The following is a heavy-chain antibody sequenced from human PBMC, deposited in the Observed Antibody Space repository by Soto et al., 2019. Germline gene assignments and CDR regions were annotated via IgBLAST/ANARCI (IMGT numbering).Heavy chain of an antibody. J-gene: IGHJ4*02. V-gene: IGHV1-2*04. Sequence: QVQLVQSGAEVKKPGASVKVSCKASGYTFTGYYMHWVRQAPGQGLEWMGWINPNSGGTNYAQKFQGWVTMTRDTSISTAYMELSRLRSDYTAVYYCARGNIAAADSYYFDSWGQGTLVTVSS. D-gene: IGHD6-13*01. CDR2: INPNSGGT. CDR3: ARGNIAAADSYYFDS. CDR1: GYTFTGYY.